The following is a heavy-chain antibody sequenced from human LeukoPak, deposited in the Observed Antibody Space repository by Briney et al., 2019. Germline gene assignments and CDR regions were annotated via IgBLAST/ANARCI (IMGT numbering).Heavy chain of an antibody. J-gene: IGHJ3*02. CDR2: LQNHGGDI. CDR3: ARVGRGIAAAGFGAFDI. CDR1: GFTFSNYG. Sequence: GGSLRLSCAASGFTFSNYGMHWVRQAPDKGLEWVAFLQNHGGDIHYADSVEGRFTISRDNAKNSVYLQMNNLRAGETAIYYCARVGRGIAAAGFGAFDIWGQGTKVTVSS. V-gene: IGHV3-30*12. D-gene: IGHD6-13*01.